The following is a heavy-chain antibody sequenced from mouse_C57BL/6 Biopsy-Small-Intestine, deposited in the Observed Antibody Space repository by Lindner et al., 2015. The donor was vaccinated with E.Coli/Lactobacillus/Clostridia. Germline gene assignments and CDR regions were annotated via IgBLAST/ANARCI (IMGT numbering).Heavy chain of an antibody. V-gene: IGHV1-82*01. CDR3: ARSSYYGSPYFDY. Sequence: VQLQESGPELVKPGASVKISCKASGYAFSSSWMNWVKQRPGKGLEWIGRIYPGDGDTNYNGKFKGKATLTADKSSGTAYMQLSSLTSEDSAVYFCARSSYYGSPYFDYWGQGTTLTVSS. D-gene: IGHD1-1*01. CDR1: GYAFSSSW. CDR2: IYPGDGDT. J-gene: IGHJ2*01.